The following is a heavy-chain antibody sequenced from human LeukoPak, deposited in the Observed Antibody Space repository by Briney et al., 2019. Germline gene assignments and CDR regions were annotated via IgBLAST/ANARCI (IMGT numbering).Heavy chain of an antibody. CDR1: GFTFNNYA. CDR2: ISYDGRNE. CDR3: VKGWIQAVGNFC. D-gene: IGHD5-18*01. Sequence: GGSLRLSCAASGFTFNNYAMHWVRQAPGKGLEWVAVISYDGRNEYYADSVKGRFTISRDNSKNTLYLQMSSLTAEDTAVYYCVKGWIQAVGNFCWGQGTLVTVSS. V-gene: IGHV3-30*14. J-gene: IGHJ4*02.